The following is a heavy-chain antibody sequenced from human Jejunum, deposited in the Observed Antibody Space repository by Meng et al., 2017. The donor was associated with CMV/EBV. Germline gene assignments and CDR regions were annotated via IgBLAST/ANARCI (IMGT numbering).Heavy chain of an antibody. V-gene: IGHV4-30-4*08. J-gene: IGHJ4*02. CDR1: GGSRGSGDYY. Sequence: QVHLQEPGPGLVKLAQTPSLTFAVSGGSRGSGDYYWSWIRQPQGKGLEWIGYIHDTGSTYYNPSLKSRVDISLGTSRNHFSLTLSSVTAEDTAVYFCARGSIFVSFDSWGQGTLVTVSS. CDR3: ARGSIFVSFDS. CDR2: IHDTGST. D-gene: IGHD3-3*01.